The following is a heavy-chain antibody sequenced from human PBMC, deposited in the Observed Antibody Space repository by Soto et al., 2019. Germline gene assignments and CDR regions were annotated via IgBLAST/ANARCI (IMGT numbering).Heavy chain of an antibody. D-gene: IGHD6-13*01. CDR1: GGSMIAYY. CDR2: TYYSGST. Sequence: EPMSLTCTVSGGSMIAYYRTWMRQKPGKGLQWIGCTYYSGSTTYNPSLQSRVTISVDSSKNQFSLKLDSVTPPDTAVYYCARVRETAGKRYFDYWGPGTLVTVSS. CDR3: ARVRETAGKRYFDY. J-gene: IGHJ4*02. V-gene: IGHV4-59*01.